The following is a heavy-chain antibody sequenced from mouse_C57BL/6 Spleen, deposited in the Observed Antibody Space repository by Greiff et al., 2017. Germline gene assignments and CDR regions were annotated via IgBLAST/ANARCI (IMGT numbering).Heavy chain of an antibody. V-gene: IGHV1-82*01. CDR3: ARSGYYGWDY. CDR1: GYAFSSSW. J-gene: IGHJ2*01. D-gene: IGHD1-1*01. CDR2: IYPGDGDT. Sequence: VQRVESGPELVKPGASVKISCKASGYAFSSSWMNWVKQRPGKGLEWIGRIYPGDGDTNYNGKFKGKATLTADKSSSTAYMQLSSLTSEDSAVYFCARSGYYGWDYWGQGTTLTVSS.